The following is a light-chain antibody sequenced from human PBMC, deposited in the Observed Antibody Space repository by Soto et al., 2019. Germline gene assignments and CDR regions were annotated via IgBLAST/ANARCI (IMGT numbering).Light chain of an antibody. CDR2: GNT. J-gene: IGLJ3*02. V-gene: IGLV1-40*01. CDR1: SSNIGSGYD. Sequence: QSVLTQPPSVSGAPGQRVTISCTGSSSNIGSGYDVHWYQQLPGTAPKLLIYGNTNRPSGVPDRFSGSKSGTSASLAITGLQAEDEPDYYCQSYASSLSDWVFGGGTKLTVL. CDR3: QSYASSLSDWV.